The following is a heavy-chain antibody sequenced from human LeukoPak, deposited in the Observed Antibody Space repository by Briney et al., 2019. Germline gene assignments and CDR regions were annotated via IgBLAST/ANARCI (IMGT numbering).Heavy chain of an antibody. CDR1: GGSISSSSYY. V-gene: IGHV4-39*07. CDR2: IYYSGST. CDR3: ARRGGWYGYDWFDP. D-gene: IGHD6-19*01. Sequence: SETLSLTCTVSGGSISSSSYYWGWIRQPPGKGLEWIGSIYYSGSTNYNPSLKSRVTISVDKSKNQFSLKLSSVTAADTAVYYCARRGGWYGYDWFDPWGQGTLVTVSS. J-gene: IGHJ5*02.